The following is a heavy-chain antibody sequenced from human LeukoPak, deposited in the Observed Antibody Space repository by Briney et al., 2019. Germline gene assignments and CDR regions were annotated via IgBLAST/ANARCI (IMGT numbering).Heavy chain of an antibody. Sequence: GGSLRLSCAASGFTFSHYYMSWIRQAPGKGLEWISYISSSGSIIYYANSVKGRFTISRDNAKDSLYLQMSSLRAEDTAVYYCAKGLQWELPCDYWGQGTLVTVSS. CDR3: AKGLQWELPCDY. D-gene: IGHD1-26*01. J-gene: IGHJ4*02. V-gene: IGHV3-11*01. CDR2: ISSSGSII. CDR1: GFTFSHYY.